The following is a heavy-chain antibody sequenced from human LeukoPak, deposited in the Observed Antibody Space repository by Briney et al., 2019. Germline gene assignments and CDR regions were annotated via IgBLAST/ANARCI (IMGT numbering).Heavy chain of an antibody. CDR3: MLVGAIKQPPDY. Sequence: PGGSLRLSCAASGFTFSSYSMNWVRQAPGKGLEWVAFIQYDTSNKYYADSVKGRFTISRDNSKNTLYLQMNSLRVEDTAVYYCMLVGAIKQPPDYWGQGTLVTVSS. V-gene: IGHV3-30*02. J-gene: IGHJ4*02. CDR2: IQYDTSNK. CDR1: GFTFSSYS. D-gene: IGHD1-26*01.